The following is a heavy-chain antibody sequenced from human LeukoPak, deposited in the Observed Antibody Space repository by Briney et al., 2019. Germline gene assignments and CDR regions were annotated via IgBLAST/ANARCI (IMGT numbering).Heavy chain of an antibody. Sequence: ASVKVSCKASGYSFTSYGISWVRQAPGQGLEWMGWINPNSGGTNYAQKFQGRVTMTRDTSISTAYMELSRLRSDDTAVYYCARDPPFYGVFFYGMDVWGQGTTVTVSS. CDR1: GYSFTSYG. V-gene: IGHV1-2*02. CDR2: INPNSGGT. D-gene: IGHD4-17*01. J-gene: IGHJ6*02. CDR3: ARDPPFYGVFFYGMDV.